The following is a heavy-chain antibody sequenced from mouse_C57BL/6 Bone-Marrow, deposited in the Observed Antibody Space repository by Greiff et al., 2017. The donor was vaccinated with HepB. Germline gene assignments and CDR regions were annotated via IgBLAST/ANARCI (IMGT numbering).Heavy chain of an antibody. V-gene: IGHV5-4*01. D-gene: IGHD1-3*01. CDR3: AREGYNLAWFAY. CDR2: ISDGGSYT. Sequence: EVKLVESGGGLVKPGGSLKLSCAASGFTFSSYAMSWVRQTPEKRLEWVATISDGGSYTYYPDNVKGRFTISRDNAKNNLYLQMRHLKSEDTAMYYCAREGYNLAWFAYWGQGTLVTVSA. J-gene: IGHJ3*01. CDR1: GFTFSSYA.